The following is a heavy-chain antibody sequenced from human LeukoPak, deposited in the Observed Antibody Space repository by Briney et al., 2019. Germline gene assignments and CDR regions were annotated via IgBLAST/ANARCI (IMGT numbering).Heavy chain of an antibody. D-gene: IGHD3-10*01. CDR3: EGSGTTPDGAFDI. CDR1: GYTFTGYY. Sequence: ASVKDSCKASGYTFTGYYMHWVRQAPGQGLEWMGWINPNSGGTNYAQKFQGRVTMTSDTSISTAYMELSRLRSHDTAVYYCEGSGTTPDGAFDIWGQGTMVTVSS. V-gene: IGHV1-2*02. CDR2: INPNSGGT. J-gene: IGHJ3*02.